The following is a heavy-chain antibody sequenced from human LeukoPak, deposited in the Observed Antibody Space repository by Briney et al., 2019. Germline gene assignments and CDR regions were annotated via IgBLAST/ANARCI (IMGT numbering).Heavy chain of an antibody. CDR2: IKQDGSEK. V-gene: IGHV3-7*01. CDR1: GFTFSSYW. D-gene: IGHD4-23*01. CDR3: ARYGGGGEFDY. J-gene: IGHJ4*02. Sequence: GESLTLSCAASGFTFSSYWMSWVRQAQGEGLERVANIKQDGSEKNYVDPAKGRFTISRDNAKNSLYLQMNSLRAEDTAVYYCARYGGGGEFDYWGQGTLVTVSS.